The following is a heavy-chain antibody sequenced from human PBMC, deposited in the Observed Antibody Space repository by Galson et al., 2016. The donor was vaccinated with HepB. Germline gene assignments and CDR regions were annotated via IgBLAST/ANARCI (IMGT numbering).Heavy chain of an antibody. J-gene: IGHJ6*04. CDR3: VRGSTAPDV. V-gene: IGHV3-23*01. CDR1: GFTFSSYG. Sequence: SLRLSCAGSGFTFSSYGMTWVRQAPGKGLEDVSSISMSGGSRDYAESVKGRFTISRDNSRSTLFLQMNILRVEDTGVYYCVRGSTAPDVWGKGTTVTVSS. CDR2: ISMSGGSR. D-gene: IGHD3-16*01.